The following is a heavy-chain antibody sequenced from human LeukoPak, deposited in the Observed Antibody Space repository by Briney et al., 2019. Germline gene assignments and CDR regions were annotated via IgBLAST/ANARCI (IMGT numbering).Heavy chain of an antibody. CDR2: ISPYNGNT. Sequence: ASVKVSCKAAGYSFTNYGITWVRQGPGQGLEWMGWISPYNGNTNYAQKLQGRVTMTRDTSTSTAYMELRSLRSDDTAVYYCATYSAAGRTYYFDYWGQGALVTVSS. V-gene: IGHV1-18*01. D-gene: IGHD6-13*01. CDR1: GYSFTNYG. J-gene: IGHJ4*02. CDR3: ATYSAAGRTYYFDY.